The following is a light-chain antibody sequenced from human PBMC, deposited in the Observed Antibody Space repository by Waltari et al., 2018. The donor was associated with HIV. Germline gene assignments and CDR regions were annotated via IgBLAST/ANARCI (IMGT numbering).Light chain of an antibody. J-gene: IGLJ3*02. CDR1: SSNIGNNY. CDR2: DNS. Sequence: QSMLTQPPSVSAAPGQKVTISCSGSSSNIGNNYVSWYQHLPGTAPKLLIYDNSKRPSGSPDRFSGSKSGTSATLGITGLQTGDEADYYCGTWDSSLSPFWVFGGGTKLTVL. V-gene: IGLV1-51*01. CDR3: GTWDSSLSPFWV.